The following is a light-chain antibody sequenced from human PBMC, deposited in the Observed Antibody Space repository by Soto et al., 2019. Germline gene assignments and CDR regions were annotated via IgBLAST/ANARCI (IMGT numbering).Light chain of an antibody. CDR1: QDTGTD. J-gene: IGKJ4*01. V-gene: IGKV1-6*01. CDR3: LQDHSGLP. Sequence: AIRMTQSPSSLSASVGDRVTITCRASQDTGTDLGWYQQKPGKAPKLLIYATSILQGGVPSRFSGSGSGTDFTLTISNLQPEDFATYYCLQDHSGLPFGGGTKVEIK. CDR2: ATS.